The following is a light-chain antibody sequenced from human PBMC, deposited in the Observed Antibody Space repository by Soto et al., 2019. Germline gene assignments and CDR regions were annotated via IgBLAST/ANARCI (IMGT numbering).Light chain of an antibody. CDR3: QQSWT. CDR2: AAS. V-gene: IGKV1-39*01. Sequence: QLTQSPSYLSASVGDRVTITCRASQSISSYLNWYQQKPGKAPKLLIYAASSLQSGVPSRFSGSGSGTDFTLTISSLQPEDFATYYCQQSWTFGQGTKVDIK. J-gene: IGKJ1*01. CDR1: QSISSY.